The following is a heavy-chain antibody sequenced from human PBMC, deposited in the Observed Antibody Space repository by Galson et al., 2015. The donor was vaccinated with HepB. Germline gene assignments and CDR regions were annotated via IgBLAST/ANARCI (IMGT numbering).Heavy chain of an antibody. CDR3: ARSPYYDSGSYYNVWIDP. CDR2: INTHTGNP. J-gene: IGHJ5*02. D-gene: IGHD3-10*01. CDR1: GYTFTSYA. Sequence: SVKVSCKASGYTFTSYAMNWVRQAPGQGLEWMGWINTHTGNPTYAQGFTGRFVFSLDTSVSTAYLRISSLKAEDTAVYYCARSPYYDSGSYYNVWIDPWGQGTLVTVSS. V-gene: IGHV7-4-1*02.